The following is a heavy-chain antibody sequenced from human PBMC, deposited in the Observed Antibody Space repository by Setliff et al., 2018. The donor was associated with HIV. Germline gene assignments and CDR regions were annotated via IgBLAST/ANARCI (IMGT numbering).Heavy chain of an antibody. CDR3: ARWGHLDYYDTTENAFDV. CDR2: ISGGGTSR. D-gene: IGHD3-22*01. Sequence: GGSLRLSCAVSGFTFSTSAMSWVRQGPGKCLEWVSGISGGGTSRHYADSVKGRFTISRDNSKNTFYLQMNSLRAEDTAVYYCARWGHLDYYDTTENAFDVWGQGTLVTVSS. V-gene: IGHV3-23*01. J-gene: IGHJ3*01. CDR1: GFTFSTSA.